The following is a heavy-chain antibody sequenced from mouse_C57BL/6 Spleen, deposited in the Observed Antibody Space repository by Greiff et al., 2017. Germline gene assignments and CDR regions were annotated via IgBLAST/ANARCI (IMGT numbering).Heavy chain of an antibody. J-gene: IGHJ2*01. V-gene: IGHV1-69*01. D-gene: IGHD1-1*01. CDR1: GYTFTSYW. Sequence: VQLQQPGAELVMPGASVKLSCKASGYTFTSYWMHWVKQRPGQGLEWIGEIDPSDSYTTYNQKFKGKSTLTVDKSSSTAYMQLSSLTSEDSAVYYCARSFTVGYLDYGGQGTTRTVSS. CDR3: ARSFTVGYLDY. CDR2: IDPSDSYT.